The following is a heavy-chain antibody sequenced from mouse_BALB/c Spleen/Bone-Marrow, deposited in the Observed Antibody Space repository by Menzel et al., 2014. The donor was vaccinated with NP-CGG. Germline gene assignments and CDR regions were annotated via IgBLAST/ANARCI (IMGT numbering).Heavy chain of an antibody. Sequence: VHVKQSGPELVKPGASVKISCKASGYSFTGYYIHWVKQSHVKSLEWIGRINPYNGATDYNQNFKDKATLTVDKSSSTAYMELHSLTSEDSAVYYCTKNYRYDGALDYWGQGTSVTVSS. CDR2: INPYNGAT. CDR3: TKNYRYDGALDY. D-gene: IGHD2-14*01. J-gene: IGHJ4*01. V-gene: IGHV1-34*01. CDR1: GYSFTGYY.